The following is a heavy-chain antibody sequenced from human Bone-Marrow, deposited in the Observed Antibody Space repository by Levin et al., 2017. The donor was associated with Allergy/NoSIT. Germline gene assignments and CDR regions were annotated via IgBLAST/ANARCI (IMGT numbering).Heavy chain of an antibody. D-gene: IGHD6-19*01. CDR1: GFTFSRYA. CDR2: VNNGGNA. J-gene: IGHJ4*02. V-gene: IGHV3-23*01. Sequence: GESLKISCVGSGFTFSRYAMSWVRQAPGRGLEWVASVNNGGNAYYGDSVKGRFTVSRDNSRNTLDLQMVSLRDDDTAIYYCEKDHPSSGWPAFDYWGQGTRVSVSS. CDR3: EKDHPSSGWPAFDY.